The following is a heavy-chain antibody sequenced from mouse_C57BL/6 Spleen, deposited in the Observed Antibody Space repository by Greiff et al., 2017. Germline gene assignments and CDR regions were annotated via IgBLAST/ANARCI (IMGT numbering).Heavy chain of an antibody. J-gene: IGHJ2*01. CDR2: IYPGDGDT. CDR1: GYAFSSSW. D-gene: IGHD2-3*01. Sequence: QVQLKQSGPELVKPGASVKISCKASGYAFSSSWMNWVKQRPGKGLEWIGQIYPGDGDTNYNGTFKGKATLTANKSTSTAYMQLSSLTYEDAAVYFCARDGPGLDYWGQGTTLTVSS. V-gene: IGHV1-82*01. CDR3: ARDGPGLDY.